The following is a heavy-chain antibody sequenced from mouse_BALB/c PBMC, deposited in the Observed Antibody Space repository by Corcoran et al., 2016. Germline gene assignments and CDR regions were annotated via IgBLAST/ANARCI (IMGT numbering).Heavy chain of an antibody. D-gene: IGHD1-1*01. CDR2: INTETGEP. V-gene: IGHV9-2-1*01. J-gene: IGHJ3*01. CDR3: ARGYYGSSAY. Sequence: QIQLVQSGPELKKPGETVKISCKASGYTFTDYSMHWVKQAPGKGLKWMGWINTETGEPTYADDFEGRFAFSLETSASTAYLQINNLKNEDTATYFCARGYYGSSAYWGQGTLVTVSA. CDR1: GYTFTDYS.